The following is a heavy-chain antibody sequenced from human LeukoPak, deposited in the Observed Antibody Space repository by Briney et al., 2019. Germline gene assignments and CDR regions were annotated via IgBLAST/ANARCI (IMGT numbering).Heavy chain of an antibody. J-gene: IGHJ4*02. CDR3: AKVGPYYYLYFDY. Sequence: GGSLRLSCAASGFTVSSNYMSWVRQAPGKGLEWVSVIYSGGSTYYADSVKGRFTISRDNSKNTLYLQMNSLRAEDTAVYYCAKVGPYYYLYFDYWGQGTLVTVSS. V-gene: IGHV3-66*01. D-gene: IGHD3-10*01. CDR2: IYSGGST. CDR1: GFTVSSNY.